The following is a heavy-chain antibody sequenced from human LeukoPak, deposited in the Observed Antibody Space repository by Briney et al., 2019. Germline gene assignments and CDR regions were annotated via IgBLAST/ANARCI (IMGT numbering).Heavy chain of an antibody. CDR3: ARLRIAAAGKGWFDP. Sequence: ASVKVSCKASGYTFTGYYMHWVRQAPGQGLEWRGWINPNSGGTNYAQKFQGRVTMTRDTSISTAYMELSRLRSDDTAVYYCARLRIAAAGKGWFDPWGEGTLVTVSS. CDR2: INPNSGGT. D-gene: IGHD6-13*01. J-gene: IGHJ5*02. V-gene: IGHV1-2*02. CDR1: GYTFTGYY.